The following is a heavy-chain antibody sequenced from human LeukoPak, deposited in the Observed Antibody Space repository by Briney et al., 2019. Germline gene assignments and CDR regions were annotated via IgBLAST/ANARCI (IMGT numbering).Heavy chain of an antibody. V-gene: IGHV3-33*06. CDR2: IWYDGSNK. Sequence: GRSLRLSCAASGFTFSSYGMHWVSQAPGKGLEWVAVIWYDGSNKYYADSVKGRFTISRDNSKNTLYLQMDSLRAEDTAVYYCAKDASGIGLNWFDPWGQGTLVTVSS. J-gene: IGHJ5*02. CDR1: GFTFSSYG. D-gene: IGHD3-10*01. CDR3: AKDASGIGLNWFDP.